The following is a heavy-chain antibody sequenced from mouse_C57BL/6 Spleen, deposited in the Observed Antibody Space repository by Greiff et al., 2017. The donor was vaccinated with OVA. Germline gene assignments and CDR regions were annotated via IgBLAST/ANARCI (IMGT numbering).Heavy chain of an antibody. Sequence: QVQLQQPGAELVKPGASVKMSCKASGYTFTSYWITWVKQRPGQGLEWIGDIYPGSGSTNYNEKFKSKATLTVDTSSSTAYMQLSSLTSEDSAVYYCARHITTVVAFDYWGQGTTLTVSS. V-gene: IGHV1-55*01. CDR3: ARHITTVVAFDY. D-gene: IGHD1-1*01. CDR2: IYPGSGST. J-gene: IGHJ2*01. CDR1: GYTFTSYW.